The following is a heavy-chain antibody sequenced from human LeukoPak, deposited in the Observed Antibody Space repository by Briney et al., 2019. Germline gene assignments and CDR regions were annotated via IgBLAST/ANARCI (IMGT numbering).Heavy chain of an antibody. J-gene: IGHJ4*02. CDR2: IYPGDSDT. CDR3: GRPARGAAADYFDS. Sequence: GESLKISCKGSGYSFTNYWIAWVRQMPGKGLEWMGIIYPGDSDTRYSPSSQGQVTISADTSISTAYLQWSSLKASDTAMYYCGRPARGAAADYFDSWGQGTLVTVSS. D-gene: IGHD6-13*01. CDR1: GYSFTNYW. V-gene: IGHV5-51*01.